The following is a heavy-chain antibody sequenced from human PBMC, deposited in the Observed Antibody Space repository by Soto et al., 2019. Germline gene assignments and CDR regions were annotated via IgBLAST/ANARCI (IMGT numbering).Heavy chain of an antibody. D-gene: IGHD2-2*01. CDR2: IYHSGST. CDR1: GGSISSSNW. J-gene: IGHJ6*02. Sequence: QVQLQESGPGLVKPSGTLSLTCAVSGGSISSSNWWSWVRQPPGKGLEWIGEIYHSGSTNYNPSLKRRVTISVDKSKNQFSLKLSSVTAADTAVYYCASRYCISTSCYVGYYGMDVWGQGTTVTVSS. CDR3: ASRYCISTSCYVGYYGMDV. V-gene: IGHV4-4*02.